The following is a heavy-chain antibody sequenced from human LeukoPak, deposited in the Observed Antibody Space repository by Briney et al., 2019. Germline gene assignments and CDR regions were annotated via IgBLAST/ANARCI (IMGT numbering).Heavy chain of an antibody. V-gene: IGHV3-9*01. Sequence: GGSLRLSCAASGFTFDDYAMHWVRQAPGKGLEWVSGISWNSGSIGCADSVKGRFTISRDNAKNSLYLQMNSLRAEDTALYYCAKEHRTYYDFWSGYPNTLNFDYWGQGTLVTVSS. CDR2: ISWNSGSI. D-gene: IGHD3-3*01. CDR3: AKEHRTYYDFWSGYPNTLNFDY. CDR1: GFTFDDYA. J-gene: IGHJ4*02.